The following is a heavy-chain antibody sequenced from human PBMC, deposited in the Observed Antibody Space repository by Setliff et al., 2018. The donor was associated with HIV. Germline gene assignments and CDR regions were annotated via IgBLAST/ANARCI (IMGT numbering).Heavy chain of an antibody. J-gene: IGHJ4*02. CDR1: GGSISSSSYY. V-gene: IGHV4-39*01. Sequence: PSETLSLTCSVSGGSISSSSYYGGWIRQPPGKGLEWIGSIYYSGSTYYNPSLKSRVTISVDTSKKQFSLKLTSVTAADTAVYYCARGEPTILIEPAAFFDYWGQGTLVTAPQ. CDR3: ARGEPTILIEPAAFFDY. CDR2: IYYSGST. D-gene: IGHD2-2*01.